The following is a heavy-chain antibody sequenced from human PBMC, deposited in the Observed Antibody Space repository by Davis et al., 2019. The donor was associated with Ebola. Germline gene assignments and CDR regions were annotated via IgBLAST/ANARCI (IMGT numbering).Heavy chain of an antibody. Sequence: AASVKVSCKASGYTFTSYAMHWVRQAPGQRLEWMGWISAYNGNTNYAQKLQGRVTMTTDTSTSTAYMELRSLRSDDTAVYYCARDPGIYCSSTSCHFDYWGQGTLVTVSS. V-gene: IGHV1-18*01. CDR2: ISAYNGNT. D-gene: IGHD2-2*01. CDR1: GYTFTSYA. J-gene: IGHJ4*02. CDR3: ARDPGIYCSSTSCHFDY.